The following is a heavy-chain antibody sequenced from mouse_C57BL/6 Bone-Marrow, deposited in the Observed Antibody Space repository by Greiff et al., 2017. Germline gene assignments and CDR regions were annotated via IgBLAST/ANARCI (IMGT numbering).Heavy chain of an antibody. CDR3: ALITTVVGPYAMDY. D-gene: IGHD1-1*01. Sequence: QVQLQQSGAELARPGASVKLSCKASGYTFTSYGISWVKQRTGQGLEWIGEIYPRSGNTYYNEKFKGKATLTADKSSSTAYMELRSLTSEDSAVYVCALITTVVGPYAMDYWGQGTSVTVSS. CDR1: GYTFTSYG. CDR2: IYPRSGNT. V-gene: IGHV1-81*01. J-gene: IGHJ4*01.